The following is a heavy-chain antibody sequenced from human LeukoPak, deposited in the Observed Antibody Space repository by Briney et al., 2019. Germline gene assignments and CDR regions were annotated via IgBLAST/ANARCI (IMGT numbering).Heavy chain of an antibody. J-gene: IGHJ4*02. D-gene: IGHD3-10*01. CDR3: ARETPSWSGSYYNGLGY. CDR1: GFTFTSYW. V-gene: IGHV3-53*01. CDR2: IYSGGST. Sequence: PGGSLRLSCAASGFTFTSYWMSWVRQAPGKGLEWVSVIYSGGSTYYADSVKGRFTISRDNSKNTLHPQMNSLRAEDTAVYYCARETPSWSGSYYNGLGYWGQGTLVTVSS.